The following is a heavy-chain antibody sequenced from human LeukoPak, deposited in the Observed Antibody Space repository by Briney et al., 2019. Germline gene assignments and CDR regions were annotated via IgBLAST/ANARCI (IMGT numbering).Heavy chain of an antibody. D-gene: IGHD3-22*01. V-gene: IGHV1-69*13. CDR2: IIPIFGTA. CDR1: GYTFTSYG. J-gene: IGHJ4*02. CDR3: AREGYYYDSSGYYALDY. Sequence: PGASVKVSCKASGYTFTSYGISWVRQAPGQGLEWMGGIIPIFGTANYAQKFQGRVTITADESTSTAYMELSSLRSEDTAVYYCAREGYYYDSSGYYALDYWGQGTLVTVSS.